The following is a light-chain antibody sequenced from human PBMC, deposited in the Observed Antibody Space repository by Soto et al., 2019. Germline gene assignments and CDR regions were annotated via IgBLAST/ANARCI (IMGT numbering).Light chain of an antibody. CDR3: QQYNKWPPYT. J-gene: IGKJ2*01. CDR2: GAS. CDR1: QSVSSN. Sequence: EIVMTQSPATLSVSPGDRATLSCRASQSVSSNLAWYQQKPGQAPRLLIYGASSRATGIPARFSGSGSGTEFTLTISSLQSEDFAVYYCQQYNKWPPYTFGQGTKLEIK. V-gene: IGKV3-15*01.